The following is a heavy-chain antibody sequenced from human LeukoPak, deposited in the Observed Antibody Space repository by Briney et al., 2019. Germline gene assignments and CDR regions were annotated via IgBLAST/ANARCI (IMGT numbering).Heavy chain of an antibody. J-gene: IGHJ4*02. CDR2: ISAYNGNT. Sequence: AASVKVSCKASGYTFTGYYMHWVRQAPGQGLEWMGWISAYNGNTNYAQKLQGRVTMTTDTSTSTAYMELRSLRSDDTAVYYCARKGLRIAAAGSLDYWGQGTLVTVSS. CDR1: GYTFTGYY. V-gene: IGHV1-18*04. CDR3: ARKGLRIAAAGSLDY. D-gene: IGHD6-13*01.